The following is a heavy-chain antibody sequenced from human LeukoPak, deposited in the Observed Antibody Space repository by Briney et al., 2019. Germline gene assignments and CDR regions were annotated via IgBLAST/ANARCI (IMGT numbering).Heavy chain of an antibody. CDR1: GFTFSSYS. J-gene: IGHJ4*02. V-gene: IGHV3-21*01. CDR3: ARGKYSSGWFDY. D-gene: IGHD6-19*01. CDR2: ITTSSTYI. Sequence: GGSLRLSCAASGFTFSSYSMSWVRQAPGKGLERVSSITTSSTYISYADSVKGRFTISRDNAKNSLYLQMNSLRAEDTAVYYCARGKYSSGWFDYWGQGTLVTVSS.